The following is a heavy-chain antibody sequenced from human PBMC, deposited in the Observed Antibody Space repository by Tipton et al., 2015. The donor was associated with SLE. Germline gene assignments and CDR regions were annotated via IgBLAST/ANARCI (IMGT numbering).Heavy chain of an antibody. Sequence: TLSLTCTVSGGSISSSSYHWAWIRQPPGKGLEWIGSIYYSGRSYYSPSLKSRVTMSVDTSKNQFSLKLSSVTAADTAVYYCASLAGTYSSYFRDYWGRGALVTVSS. CDR3: ASLAGTYSSYFRDY. CDR1: GGSISSSSYH. J-gene: IGHJ4*02. V-gene: IGHV4-39*07. CDR2: IYYSGRS. D-gene: IGHD1-26*01.